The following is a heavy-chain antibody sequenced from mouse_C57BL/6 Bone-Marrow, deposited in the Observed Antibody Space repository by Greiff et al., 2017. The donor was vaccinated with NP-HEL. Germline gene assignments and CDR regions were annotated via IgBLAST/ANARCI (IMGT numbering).Heavy chain of an antibody. CDR1: GFSLTSYA. J-gene: IGHJ4*01. CDR2: IWTGGGT. D-gene: IGHD1-1*01. CDR3: ASLPSTVVDYYAMDY. Sequence: VMLVESGPGLVAPSQSLSITCTVSGFSLTSYAISWVRQPPGKGLEWLGVIWTGGGTNYNSALKSRLSISKDNSKSQVFLKMNSLQTDDTARYYCASLPSTVVDYYAMDYWGQGTSVTVSS. V-gene: IGHV2-9-1*01.